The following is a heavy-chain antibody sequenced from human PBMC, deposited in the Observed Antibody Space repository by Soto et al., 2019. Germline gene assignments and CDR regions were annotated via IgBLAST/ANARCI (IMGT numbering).Heavy chain of an antibody. D-gene: IGHD3-22*01. CDR1: GGSVSSGSYY. Sequence: LSLTCTVSGGSVSSGSYYWSWIRQPPGKGLEWIGYIYYSGSTNYNPSLKSRVTISVDTSKNQFSLKLSSVTAADTAVYYCAREQNYYDSSGYPYWGQGTLVTVSS. CDR3: AREQNYYDSSGYPY. V-gene: IGHV4-61*01. CDR2: IYYSGST. J-gene: IGHJ4*02.